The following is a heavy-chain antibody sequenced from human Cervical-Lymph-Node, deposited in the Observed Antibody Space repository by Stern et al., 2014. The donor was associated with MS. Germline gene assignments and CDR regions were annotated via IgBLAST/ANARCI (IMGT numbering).Heavy chain of an antibody. V-gene: IGHV3-9*01. D-gene: IGHD6-13*01. J-gene: IGHJ4*02. CDR3: VKDWGQRTAAAAY. CDR2: IKWNSDSI. Sequence: EVHLVESGGDLVQPGRSLRLSCAASGFTFNDYAMHWVRQVPGKGLEWVSGIKWNSDSIGYADSVQGRFTISRDNAKNSLHLQMNSLRPDDTALYYCVKDWGQRTAAAAYWGQGTLVAVSS. CDR1: GFTFNDYA.